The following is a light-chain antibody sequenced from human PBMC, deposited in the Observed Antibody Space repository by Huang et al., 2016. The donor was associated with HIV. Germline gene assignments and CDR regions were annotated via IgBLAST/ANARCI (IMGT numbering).Light chain of an antibody. CDR3: QQTSSVPLT. V-gene: IGKV1-39*01. J-gene: IGKJ4*01. CDR1: QTISNF. Sequence: DIQMTQSPTSLSASVGDRISITCRASQTISNFLNWYQQKPGKAPKLLIYAASNLQSVVSSRFSGTGAGTLFTLTVTGLLPDDFATYFCQQTSSVPLTFGGGTKVEMK. CDR2: AAS.